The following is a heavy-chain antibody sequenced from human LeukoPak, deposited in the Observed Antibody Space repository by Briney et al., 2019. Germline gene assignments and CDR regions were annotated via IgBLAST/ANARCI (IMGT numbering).Heavy chain of an antibody. CDR1: GYTFTGYY. V-gene: IGHV1-2*02. J-gene: IGHJ5*02. D-gene: IGHD5-18*01. Sequence: GASVKVSCKASGYTFTGYYMHWVRQAPGQGLEWMGWINPNSGGTNYAQKFQGRVTMTRDTSISTAYMELSRLRSDDTAVYYCAKRGVREYSYGINWFDPWGQGTLVTVSS. CDR2: INPNSGGT. CDR3: AKRGVREYSYGINWFDP.